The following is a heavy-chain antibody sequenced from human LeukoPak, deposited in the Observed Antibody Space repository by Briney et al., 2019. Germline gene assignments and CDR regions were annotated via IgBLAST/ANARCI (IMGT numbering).Heavy chain of an antibody. J-gene: IGHJ5*02. CDR1: GFTFSTYS. CDR2: ISGSGGST. D-gene: IGHD2-2*02. Sequence: PGGSLRLSCAASGFTFSTYSMNWVRQAPGKGLEWVSAISGSGGSTYYADSVKGRFTISRDNSKNTLYLQMNSLRAEDTAVYYCARSNRGRYCSSTSCCTIRNGFDPWGQGTLVTVSS. V-gene: IGHV3-23*01. CDR3: ARSNRGRYCSSTSCCTIRNGFDP.